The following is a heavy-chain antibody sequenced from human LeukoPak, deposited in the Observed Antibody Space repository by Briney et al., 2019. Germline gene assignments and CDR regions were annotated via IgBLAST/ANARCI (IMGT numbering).Heavy chain of an antibody. Sequence: SETLSLTCTVSGGSISSYYWSWIRQPPGKGLEWIGEINHSGSTNYNPSLKSRVAIFVDTSKNQFSLILHSVAAADTAVYYCARRSEFDNTHYHYFDYWGQGALVTVSS. CDR2: INHSGST. V-gene: IGHV4-59*08. CDR1: GGSISSYY. J-gene: IGHJ4*02. CDR3: ARRSEFDNTHYHYFDY. D-gene: IGHD2-15*01.